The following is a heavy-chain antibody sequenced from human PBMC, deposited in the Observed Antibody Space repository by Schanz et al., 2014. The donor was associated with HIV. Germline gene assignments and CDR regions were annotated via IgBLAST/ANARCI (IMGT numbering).Heavy chain of an antibody. Sequence: QVQLVESGGGVVQPGRSLRLSCAASGFTFSGYGLHWVRQAPGKGLEWVAIIWYDGSNKYYGDSVKGRFTISRDNSKNTLFLQMTSLRAEDTAVYYCARVPRWLQPHFDYWGQGILVTVSS. J-gene: IGHJ4*02. CDR1: GFTFSGYG. V-gene: IGHV3-33*01. CDR2: IWYDGSNK. CDR3: ARVPRWLQPHFDY. D-gene: IGHD5-12*01.